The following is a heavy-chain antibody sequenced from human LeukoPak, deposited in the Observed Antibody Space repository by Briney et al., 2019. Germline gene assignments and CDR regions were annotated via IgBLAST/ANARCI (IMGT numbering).Heavy chain of an antibody. CDR2: IPYDGSNK. CDR3: ARDPRRGSYPLDY. D-gene: IGHD1-26*01. V-gene: IGHV3-30*12. CDR1: AFSFNTYG. Sequence: GGSLKLSCATSAFSFNTYGMHWVRQAPGKGLEWVAVIPYDGSNKYYADSVKGRFTISRENSKNRLYLQMNSLRAEDTALYYCARDPRRGSYPLDYWGQGTLVTVSS. J-gene: IGHJ4*02.